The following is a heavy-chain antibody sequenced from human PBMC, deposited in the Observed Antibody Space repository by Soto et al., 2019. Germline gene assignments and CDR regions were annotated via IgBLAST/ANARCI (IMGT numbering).Heavy chain of an antibody. V-gene: IGHV1-69*13. Sequence: ASVKVSCKASEGTFSTYAISWVRQAPGQGLEWMGGIIPIFGTANYAQKFQGRVTITADESTSTAYMELSSLRSEDTAVYYCARSGPVVVVPAATSGFWFDPWGQGTLVTVSS. CDR3: ARSGPVVVVPAATSGFWFDP. CDR1: EGTFSTYA. CDR2: IIPIFGTA. D-gene: IGHD2-15*01. J-gene: IGHJ5*02.